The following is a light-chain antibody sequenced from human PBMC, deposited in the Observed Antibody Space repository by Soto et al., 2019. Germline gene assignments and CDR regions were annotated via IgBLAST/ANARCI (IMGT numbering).Light chain of an antibody. CDR1: SSDVGDYNY. CDR3: SSYTSSSSLGV. CDR2: EVS. Sequence: QSALTQPASVSGSPGQSITISCTGTSSDVGDYNYVSWYQQHPGKAPRLMIYEVSNRPSGVSNRFSGSKSGNTASLTISGLLADDEADYYCSSYTSSSSLGVFGGGTKLTVL. V-gene: IGLV2-14*01. J-gene: IGLJ3*02.